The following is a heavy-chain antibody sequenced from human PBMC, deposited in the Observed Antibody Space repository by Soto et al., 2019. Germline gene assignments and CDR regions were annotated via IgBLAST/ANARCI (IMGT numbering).Heavy chain of an antibody. D-gene: IGHD6-13*01. CDR3: ARDPTLYSSSWYYFDY. CDR2: INPSGGST. CDR1: GYTFTSYY. V-gene: IGHV1-46*01. J-gene: IGHJ4*02. Sequence: ASVKVSCKASGYTFTSYYMHWVRQAPGQGLEWMGIINPSGGSTSYAQKFQGRVTMPRDTSTSTVYMELSSLSSEDTAVYYCARDPTLYSSSWYYFDYWGQGTLVTVS.